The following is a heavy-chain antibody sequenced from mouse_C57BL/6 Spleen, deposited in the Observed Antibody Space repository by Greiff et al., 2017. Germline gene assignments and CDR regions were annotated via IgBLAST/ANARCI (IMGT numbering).Heavy chain of an antibody. CDR2: IDPSDSYT. CDR1: GYTFTSYW. V-gene: IGHV1-69*01. D-gene: IGHD1-1*01. Sequence: VQLQQSGAELVMPGASVKLSCKASGYTFTSYWMHWVKQRPGQGLEWIGEIDPSDSYTNYNQKFKGKSTLTVDKSSSTAYMQLSSLTSEDSAVYYCAVYYYGSGAYWGQGTLVTVSA. J-gene: IGHJ3*01. CDR3: AVYYYGSGAY.